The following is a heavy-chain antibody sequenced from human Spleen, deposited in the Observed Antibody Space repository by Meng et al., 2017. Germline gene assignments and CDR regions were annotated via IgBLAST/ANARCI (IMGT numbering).Heavy chain of an antibody. V-gene: IGHV3-23*01. Sequence: LSLTCAASEFTFSSYAMTWVRQAPGKGLEWVSSISGSGGSTYYADSVKGRFTISRDSSKNTLYLQMIRLRAEDTAVYYCAIDWYSNNLGAFNMWGQGTMVTVSS. CDR1: EFTFSSYA. CDR2: ISGSGGST. D-gene: IGHD6-13*01. J-gene: IGHJ3*02. CDR3: AIDWYSNNLGAFNM.